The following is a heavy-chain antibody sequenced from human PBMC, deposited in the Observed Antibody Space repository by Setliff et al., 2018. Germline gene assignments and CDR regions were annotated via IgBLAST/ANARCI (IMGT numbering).Heavy chain of an antibody. CDR3: ARENYYVSSGYYYGVDY. CDR1: GFTVSSFS. J-gene: IGHJ4*02. Sequence: GGSLRLSCAASGFTVSSFSMHWVRQAPVKGLDWVASINPDGSEKYYVDSVKGRFTISRDNAKNSLYLQMNSLRAEDTVVYYCARENYYVSSGYYYGVDYWGQGTLVTVSS. D-gene: IGHD3-22*01. CDR2: INPDGSEK. V-gene: IGHV3-7*03.